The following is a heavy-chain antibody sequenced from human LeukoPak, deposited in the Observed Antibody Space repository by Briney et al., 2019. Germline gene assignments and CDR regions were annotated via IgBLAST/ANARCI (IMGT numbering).Heavy chain of an antibody. Sequence: SSETLSLTCTVSDGSISGYYWSWLRQPPGKGLEWSGYIHYSGTTNYNPSLKSRVTISVDTSKSQLSLKLSSVTAADTAVYYCARDYGGKFDYWGQGTLVTVSS. CDR3: ARDYGGKFDY. CDR1: DGSISGYY. CDR2: IHYSGTT. D-gene: IGHD4/OR15-4a*01. J-gene: IGHJ4*02. V-gene: IGHV4-59*01.